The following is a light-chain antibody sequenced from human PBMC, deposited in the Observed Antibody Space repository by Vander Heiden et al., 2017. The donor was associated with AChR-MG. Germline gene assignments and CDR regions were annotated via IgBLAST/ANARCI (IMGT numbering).Light chain of an antibody. Sequence: AIQLTQSPSSLSASVGDRVTITCRASQDISNTLAWYQQKPGTAPKFLIYDASTLESGVPSRFSLQPEDFATYYCQHFNSYRPTFGGETKVEI. CDR3: QHFNSYRPT. J-gene: IGKJ4*01. CDR1: QDISNT. CDR2: DAS. V-gene: IGKV1-13*02.